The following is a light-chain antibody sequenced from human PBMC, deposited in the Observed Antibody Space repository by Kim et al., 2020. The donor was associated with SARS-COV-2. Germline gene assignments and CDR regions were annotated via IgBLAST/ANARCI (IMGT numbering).Light chain of an antibody. CDR3: QKYNSAPLT. CDR1: QGISNS. V-gene: IGKV1-27*01. Sequence: DIQMTQSPSSLSASVGDRVTITCRASQGISNSLAWYQQKPGKVPTLLIYGASTLQSGVPSRFSGSGSGTDFTLSISSLQSEDVATYYCQKYNSAPLTFGGGTKVDIK. J-gene: IGKJ4*01. CDR2: GAS.